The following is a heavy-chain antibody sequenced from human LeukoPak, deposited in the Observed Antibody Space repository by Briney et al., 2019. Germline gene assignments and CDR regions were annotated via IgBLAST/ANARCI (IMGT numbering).Heavy chain of an antibody. V-gene: IGHV4-34*01. CDR1: GGSFSGYY. CDR3: ASHPPKLCGYYYYYMDV. Sequence: SETLSLTCAVYGGSFSGYYWSWIRQPPGKGLEWIGEINHSGSTNYNPSLKSRVTISVDTSKNQFSLKLSSVTAADTAVYYCASHPPKLCGYYYYYMDVWGKGTTVTVSS. J-gene: IGHJ6*03. D-gene: IGHD2-21*01. CDR2: INHSGST.